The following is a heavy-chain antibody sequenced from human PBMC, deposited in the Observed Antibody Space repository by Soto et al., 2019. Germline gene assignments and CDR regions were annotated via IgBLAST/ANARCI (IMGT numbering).Heavy chain of an antibody. CDR1: GGSISSSSYY. V-gene: IGHV4-39*01. D-gene: IGHD6-13*01. CDR2: IYYSGST. CDR3: ARLPAIAAAGIYYYYGMDV. J-gene: IGHJ6*02. Sequence: SETLSLTCTVPGGSISSSSYYWGWIRQPPGKGLEWIGSIYYSGSTYYNPSLKSRVTISVDTSKNQFSLKLSSVTAADTAVYYCARLPAIAAAGIYYYYGMDVWGQGTTVTVSS.